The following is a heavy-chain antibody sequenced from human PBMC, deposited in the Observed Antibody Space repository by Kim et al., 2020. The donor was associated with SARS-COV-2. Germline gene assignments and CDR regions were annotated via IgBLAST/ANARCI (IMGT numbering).Heavy chain of an antibody. D-gene: IGHD2-15*01. CDR2: IYYSGST. CDR1: GGSISSSSYY. Sequence: SETLSLTCTVSGGSISSSSYYWGWIRQPPGKGLEWIGSIYYSGSTYYNPSLKSRVTISVDTSKNQFSLKLSSVTAADTAVYYCARQGGPCSGGSCYGWFDPWGQGTLVTVSS. V-gene: IGHV4-39*01. CDR3: ARQGGPCSGGSCYGWFDP. J-gene: IGHJ5*02.